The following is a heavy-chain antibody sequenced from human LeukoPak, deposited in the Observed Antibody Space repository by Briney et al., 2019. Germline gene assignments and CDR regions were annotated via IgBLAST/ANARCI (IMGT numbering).Heavy chain of an antibody. J-gene: IGHJ4*02. D-gene: IGHD3-10*01. CDR2: INPNSGGT. CDR3: ARALAYGPVDY. CDR1: GYTFTGYY. V-gene: IGHV1-2*02. Sequence: ASVKVSCKASGYTFTGYYMHWVRQAPGQGLEWMGWINPNSGGTNYAQKIQGRVTMTRDTYISTAYMELSRLRSDDTAVYYCARALAYGPVDYWGQGTLVTVSS.